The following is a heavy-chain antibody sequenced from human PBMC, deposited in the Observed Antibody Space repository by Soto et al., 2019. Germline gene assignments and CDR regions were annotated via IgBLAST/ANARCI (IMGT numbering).Heavy chain of an antibody. CDR2: IIPDFAPA. CDR1: GGTFNKHP. J-gene: IGHJ6*04. D-gene: IGHD5-18*01. Sequence: QVQLVQSGAEVKKPGSSVKVSCKTSGGTFNKHPISWVRQAPGQGLEWMGGIIPDFAPAKYAQNLQGRVTITADESTRTGYMELSSLRSEDRAVYYCARDAEPAAYSNGYAYYSYGMDVWGEENTVTVSS. V-gene: IGHV1-69*01. CDR3: ARDAEPAAYSNGYAYYSYGMDV.